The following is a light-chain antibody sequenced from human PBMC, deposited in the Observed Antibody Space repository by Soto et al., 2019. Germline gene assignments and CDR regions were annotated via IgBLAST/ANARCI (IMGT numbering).Light chain of an antibody. Sequence: QSALTQPASVSGSPGQSITISCTGTSSDIGAFTFVSWYQQHPGKVPKLMIFDVNRRPSGVSDRFSGSKSVNTASLTISGLQAEDEGDYYCSSYTPSSTHVFGSGTKVTVL. CDR1: SSDIGAFTF. V-gene: IGLV2-14*03. CDR3: SSYTPSSTHV. J-gene: IGLJ1*01. CDR2: DVN.